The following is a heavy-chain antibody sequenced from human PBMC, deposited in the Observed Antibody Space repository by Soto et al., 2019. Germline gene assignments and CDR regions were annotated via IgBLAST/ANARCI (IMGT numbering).Heavy chain of an antibody. CDR3: ASTTAVPNTLRSRYFFDY. Sequence: QVQLQESGPGLLKPSETLSLTCSVSGGSVSDKTYYWSWIRQPPGNRLEWMGYVYYSGTTNYNPSLKSRVTISVDLSKNRFSQRLSSVTTADTALYYCASTTAVPNTLRSRYFFDYWGQGTLVTVSS. J-gene: IGHJ4*02. CDR1: GGSVSDKTYY. D-gene: IGHD4-17*01. V-gene: IGHV4-61*03. CDR2: VYYSGTT.